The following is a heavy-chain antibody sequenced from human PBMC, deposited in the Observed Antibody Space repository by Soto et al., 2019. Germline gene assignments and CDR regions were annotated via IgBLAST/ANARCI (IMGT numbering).Heavy chain of an antibody. CDR3: ARASYYCDGSGYQGY. V-gene: IGHV3-21*01. CDR1: GFIFSTYS. Sequence: GGSLRLSCAASGFIFSTYSMNWVRQAPGKGLEWVSSISSSGTYIYYADSVKGRFTISRDNAKNSLYLQMNSLRAEDTAVYYCARASYYCDGSGYQGYWCQGTLGTVSS. D-gene: IGHD3-22*01. J-gene: IGHJ4*02. CDR2: ISSSGTYI.